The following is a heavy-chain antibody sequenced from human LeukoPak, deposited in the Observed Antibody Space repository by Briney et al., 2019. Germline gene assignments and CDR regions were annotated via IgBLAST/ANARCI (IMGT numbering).Heavy chain of an antibody. CDR1: GGSISSYY. D-gene: IGHD5-18*01. CDR2: IYYSGST. CDR3: ARAVDTAMAFDY. Sequence: SETLSLTCTVSGGSISSYYWSWIRQPPGKGLEWIGYIYYSGSTNYIPSLKSRVTISVDTSKNQFSLKLSSVTAADTAVYYCARAVDTAMAFDYWGQGTLVTVSS. V-gene: IGHV4-59*08. J-gene: IGHJ4*02.